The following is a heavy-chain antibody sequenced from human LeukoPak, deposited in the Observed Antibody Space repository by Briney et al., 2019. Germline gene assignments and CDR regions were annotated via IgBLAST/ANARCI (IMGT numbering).Heavy chain of an antibody. CDR1: GFTFSSHG. D-gene: IGHD6-19*01. V-gene: IGHV3-33*01. CDR2: IWYDGSNK. Sequence: GRSLRLSCAASGFTFSSHGMHWVRQAPGKGLEWVAVIWYDGSNKYYADSVKGRFTISRDNSKNTLYLQMNSLRAEDTAVYYCARDPGEQWLIADSRIGAFDIWGQGTMVTVSS. CDR3: ARDPGEQWLIADSRIGAFDI. J-gene: IGHJ3*02.